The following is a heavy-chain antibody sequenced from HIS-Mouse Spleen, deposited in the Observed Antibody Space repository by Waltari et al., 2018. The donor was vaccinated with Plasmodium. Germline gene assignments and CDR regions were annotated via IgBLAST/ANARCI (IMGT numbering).Heavy chain of an antibody. J-gene: IGHJ2*01. Sequence: EVQLVESGGGLVQPGGSLRLSCAASGFTFSSYWLSWVRQAPGKGLEVVANIKQDEMEKYYVDAVKGRFTISRDNAKNSLYLQMNSLRAEDTAVYYCASSWYWYFDLWGRGTLVTVSS. V-gene: IGHV3-7*01. D-gene: IGHD6-13*01. CDR3: ASSWYWYFDL. CDR2: IKQDEMEK. CDR1: GFTFSSYW.